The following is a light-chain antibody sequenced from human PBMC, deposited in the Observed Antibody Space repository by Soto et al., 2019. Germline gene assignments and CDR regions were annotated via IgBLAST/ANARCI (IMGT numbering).Light chain of an antibody. CDR3: QQYYSYRT. CDR1: QGISSY. CDR2: AAS. Sequence: ALRMTQSPSSLSASTGDRVTITCRASQGISSYLAWYQQKPGKAPKLLIYAASTLQSGVPSRFSGSGSGTDFTLTISCLQSEDFATYYCQQYYSYRTFGQGTKLEIK. J-gene: IGKJ2*02. V-gene: IGKV1-8*01.